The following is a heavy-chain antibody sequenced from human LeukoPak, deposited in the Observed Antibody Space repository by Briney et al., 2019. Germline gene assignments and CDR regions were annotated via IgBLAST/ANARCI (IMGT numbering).Heavy chain of an antibody. D-gene: IGHD6-19*01. V-gene: IGHV3-9*01. Sequence: PGRSLRLSCAASGFTFDDYAMHWVRQAPGKGLEWVSGISWNSGSIYYADSVKGRFTISRDNAKNSLYLQMNSLRAEDTALYYCAKSAPSSVAGNFDYWGQGTLVTVSS. CDR1: GFTFDDYA. CDR3: AKSAPSSVAGNFDY. J-gene: IGHJ4*02. CDR2: ISWNSGSI.